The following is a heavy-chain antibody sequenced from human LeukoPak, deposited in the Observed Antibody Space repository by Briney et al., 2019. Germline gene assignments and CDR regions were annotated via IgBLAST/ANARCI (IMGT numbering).Heavy chain of an antibody. D-gene: IGHD5-18*01. CDR3: ARGGYSYGYLY. J-gene: IGHJ4*02. CDR1: GGSFSDYY. Sequence: SETLSLTCAVYGGSFSDYYWSWIRQPPGKGLERIGEINHSGSTNYNPSLKSRVTISVDTSKDQFSLKLTSVTAADTAVYYCARGGYSYGYLYWGQGTLVTVSP. CDR2: INHSGST. V-gene: IGHV4-34*01.